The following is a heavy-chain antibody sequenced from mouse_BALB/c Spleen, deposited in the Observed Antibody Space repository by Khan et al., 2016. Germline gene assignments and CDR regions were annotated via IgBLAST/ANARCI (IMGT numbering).Heavy chain of an antibody. CDR3: ARGLDWCFDV. J-gene: IGHJ1*01. CDR2: ISDGGNYT. V-gene: IGHV5-4*02. CDR1: GFTFSDYY. Sequence: EVELVESGGGLVKPGGSLKLSCAASGFTFSDYYMYWVRQTPEKRLEWVATISDGGNYTYYPDSVKGRFTISRDNAKKNLYLQMSSLKSEVTAMYYCARGLDWCFDVWGAGTTVTVSS.